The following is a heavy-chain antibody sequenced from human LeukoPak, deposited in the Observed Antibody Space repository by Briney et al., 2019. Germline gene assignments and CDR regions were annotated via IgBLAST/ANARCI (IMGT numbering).Heavy chain of an antibody. V-gene: IGHV3-33*06. D-gene: IGHD3-22*01. CDR3: AKEGNYYDSSGPPFDY. J-gene: IGHJ4*02. CDR1: GFTFSSYG. CDR2: IWYDGSNK. Sequence: GGSPRLSCAASGFTFSSYGMHWVRQAPGKGLEWVAVIWYDGSNKYYADSVKGRFTISRDNSKNTLYLQMNSLRAEDTAVYYCAKEGNYYDSSGPPFDYWGQGTLVTVSS.